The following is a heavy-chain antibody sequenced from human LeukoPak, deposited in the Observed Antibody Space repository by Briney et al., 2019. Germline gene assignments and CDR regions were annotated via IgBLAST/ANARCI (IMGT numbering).Heavy chain of an antibody. CDR3: ARAPLVGASYFDY. Sequence: SETLSLTCTVSGSSLSSSYLWGWIRQPPGKGLEWVGTIYHGGSTFYSPSLRSRVTISMHSSKNQFSLRLSSVTAADTAVYHCARAPLVGASYFDYWGQGTLVTVSS. J-gene: IGHJ4*02. CDR1: GSSLSSSYL. D-gene: IGHD1-26*01. CDR2: IYHGGST. V-gene: IGHV4-38-2*02.